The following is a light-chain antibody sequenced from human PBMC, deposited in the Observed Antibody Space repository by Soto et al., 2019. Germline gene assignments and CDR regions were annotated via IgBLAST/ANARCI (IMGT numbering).Light chain of an antibody. V-gene: IGLV2-14*01. CDR3: SSYTRDSTWV. Sequence: QSALTQPAFVSGAPGQSITISCTGTNSDVGGYNYVSWYQQHPGKAPKLIIYGVTKRPSDISDRFSGSKSTTTASLTISGLQTEDEAYYYCSSYTRDSTWVCGGGTKLTVL. J-gene: IGLJ3*02. CDR1: NSDVGGYNY. CDR2: GVT.